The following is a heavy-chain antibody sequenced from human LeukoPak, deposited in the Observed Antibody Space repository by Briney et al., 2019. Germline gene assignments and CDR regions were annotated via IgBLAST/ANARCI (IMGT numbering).Heavy chain of an antibody. CDR1: GFTFSFYG. Sequence: SGRPLRLSCAASGFTFSFYGMHWVRQAPGKGLEWVAVVWYDGSKKYYADSVKGRFTISRDNSKNTVYLQMNSLRAEDTAVYYCARDKNLYYYDSSGLDYWGQGTLVTVSS. D-gene: IGHD3-22*01. J-gene: IGHJ4*02. CDR3: ARDKNLYYYDSSGLDY. CDR2: VWYDGSKK. V-gene: IGHV3-33*01.